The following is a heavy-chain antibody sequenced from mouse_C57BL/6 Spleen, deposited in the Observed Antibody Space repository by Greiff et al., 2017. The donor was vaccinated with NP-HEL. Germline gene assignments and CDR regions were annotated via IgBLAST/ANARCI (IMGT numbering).Heavy chain of an antibody. Sequence: EVHLVESGGDLVKPGGSLKLSCAASGFTFSSYGMSWVRQTPDKRLEWVATISSGGSYTYYPDSVKGRFTISRDNAKNTLYLQMSSLKSEDTAMYYCARHGITTVVAPYAMDYWGQGTSVTVSS. V-gene: IGHV5-6*01. CDR3: ARHGITTVVAPYAMDY. CDR1: GFTFSSYG. CDR2: ISSGGSYT. D-gene: IGHD1-1*01. J-gene: IGHJ4*01.